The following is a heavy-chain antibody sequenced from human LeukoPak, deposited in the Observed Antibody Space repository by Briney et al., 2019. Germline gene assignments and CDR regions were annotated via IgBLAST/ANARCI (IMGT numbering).Heavy chain of an antibody. CDR3: ARDLRTDYAFDS. D-gene: IGHD4/OR15-4a*01. V-gene: IGHV3-20*04. CDR2: INWDGYST. Sequence: PGGSLRLSCAASGFIFDDYGMTWVRQGPGKGLEWVSGINWDGYSTGYADSVRGRFTISRDNAKSTLYLQMNSLRPEDTALYYCARDLRTDYAFDSWGQGTLVTVSS. CDR1: GFIFDDYG. J-gene: IGHJ4*02.